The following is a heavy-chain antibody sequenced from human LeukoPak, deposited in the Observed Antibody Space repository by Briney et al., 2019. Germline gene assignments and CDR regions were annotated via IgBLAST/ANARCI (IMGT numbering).Heavy chain of an antibody. D-gene: IGHD5-12*01. CDR3: ARIRMGLRYPHDDY. CDR1: GFTFSSYE. J-gene: IGHJ4*02. CDR2: ISSSGSTI. V-gene: IGHV3-48*03. Sequence: GGSLRLSCAASGFTFSSYEMNWVRQAPGKGLEWVSYISSSGSTIYYADSVKGRFTISRDNAKNSLYLQMNSLRAEDTAVYYCARIRMGLRYPHDDYWGQGTLVTVSS.